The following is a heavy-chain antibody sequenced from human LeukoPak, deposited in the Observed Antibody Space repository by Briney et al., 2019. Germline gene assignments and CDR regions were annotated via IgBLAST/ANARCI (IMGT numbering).Heavy chain of an antibody. D-gene: IGHD3-22*01. J-gene: IGHJ5*02. CDR3: ARMYYYDSSGPPLCGFDP. Sequence: PETLSLTCTVSGGSLSSYYWSWVRQPAGKGLEWVWRIYTSGRTTSNPSPKTGVTMSVDTSKNQLSLRLISVAAADTAVYYCARMYYYDSSGPPLCGFDPWGQGTLVTVSS. CDR2: IYTSGRT. CDR1: GGSLSSYY. V-gene: IGHV4-4*07.